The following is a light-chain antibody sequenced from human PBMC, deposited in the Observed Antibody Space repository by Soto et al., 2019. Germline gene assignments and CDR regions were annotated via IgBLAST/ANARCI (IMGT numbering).Light chain of an antibody. CDR2: GAS. CDR3: QQYGNSLCT. J-gene: IGKJ3*01. CDR1: QSVSSSY. Sequence: EIVLTQSPGTLSLSPGERATLSCRASQSVSSSYIAWYQQKPRPATSLLIYGASSRATSLPERFSGSWGGTDFTLTISLLEPEDFALYYCQQYGNSLCTFGHGTKVEIK. V-gene: IGKV3-20*01.